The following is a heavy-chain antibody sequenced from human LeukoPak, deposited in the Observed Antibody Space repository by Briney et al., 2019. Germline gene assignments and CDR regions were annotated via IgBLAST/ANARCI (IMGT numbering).Heavy chain of an antibody. V-gene: IGHV4-39*07. Sequence: PSEALSLTCTVSGGSISSSSYYWGWIRQPPGKGLEWIGNFYFSGSTYYNPSLKSRLTISVDTSKNQFSLKLSSVTAADTAVYYCARGYCSGGSCYSYYYYNYMDVWGKGTTVTISS. D-gene: IGHD2-15*01. J-gene: IGHJ6*03. CDR2: FYFSGST. CDR3: ARGYCSGGSCYSYYYYNYMDV. CDR1: GGSISSSSYY.